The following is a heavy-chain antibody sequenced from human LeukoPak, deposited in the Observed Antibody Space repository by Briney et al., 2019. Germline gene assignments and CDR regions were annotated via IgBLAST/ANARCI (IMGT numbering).Heavy chain of an antibody. J-gene: IGHJ4*02. CDR3: IREHLNYFEY. V-gene: IGHV3-15*01. CDR2: IKSNADGGTT. D-gene: IGHD1-26*01. Sequence: GGSLRLSCAASGFTFSNAWMTWVRQAPGKGLEWVGRIKSNADGGTTDYGAPVKGRFTISRDDSKNTLYLEMDSLKIEDTGVYYCIREHLNYFEYWGQGNLVTVSS. CDR1: GFTFSNAW.